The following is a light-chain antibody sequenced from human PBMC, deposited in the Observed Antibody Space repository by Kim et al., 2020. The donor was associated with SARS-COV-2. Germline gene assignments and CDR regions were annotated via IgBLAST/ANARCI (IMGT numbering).Light chain of an antibody. V-gene: IGKV3-20*01. CDR1: QSVSSSY. CDR3: QQYGSSGLT. CDR2: GAS. J-gene: IGKJ4*01. Sequence: LSPGERATRSCRASQSVSSSYLAWYQQKPGQAPRLLIYGASSRATGIPDRFSGSGSGTDFTLTISRLEPEDFAVYYCQQYGSSGLTFGGGTKVEI.